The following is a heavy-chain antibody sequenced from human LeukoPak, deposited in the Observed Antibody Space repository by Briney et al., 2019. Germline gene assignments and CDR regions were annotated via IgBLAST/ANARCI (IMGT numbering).Heavy chain of an antibody. D-gene: IGHD5-12*01. J-gene: IGHJ4*02. Sequence: PGGSLRLSCTASGFTFGDYAMSWVRQAPGKGLEWVGFIRSKAYGGTTEYAASVKGRFTISRDDSKSIAYLQMNSLKTEDTAVYYCTRDNSGQWLRFDYWGQGTLVTVSS. V-gene: IGHV3-49*04. CDR3: TRDNSGQWLRFDY. CDR1: GFTFGDYA. CDR2: IRSKAYGGTT.